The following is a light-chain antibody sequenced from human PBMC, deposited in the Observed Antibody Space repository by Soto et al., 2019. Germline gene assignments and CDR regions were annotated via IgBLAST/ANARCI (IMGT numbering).Light chain of an antibody. J-gene: IGLJ1*01. CDR3: SSYTTSTTDV. V-gene: IGLV2-14*01. CDR2: EVT. CDR1: SSDVGAYTS. Sequence: QSALTQPASVSGSPGQSITISCTGSSSDVGAYTSVSWYQQHPGKAPKLMIYEVTNRPSGVSNRFSGSKSGNTASLTISGLQAEDEADYYCSSYTTSTTDVFGTGTKVTVL.